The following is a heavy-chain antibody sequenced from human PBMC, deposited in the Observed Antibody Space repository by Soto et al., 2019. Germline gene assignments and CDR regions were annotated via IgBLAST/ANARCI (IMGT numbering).Heavy chain of an antibody. CDR3: ARIPFRSDWHEYYFDY. V-gene: IGHV2-70*01. Sequence: GSGPTLVNPTQTLTLTCTFSGFALNTTAMCVSWISKPPGMALEWLALIDWDDDKYYSASLKTRLTISKDASKNQVVLTMTNLDPVDTAIYYCARIPFRSDWHEYYFDYWGQGSLVTVSS. CDR1: GFALNTTAMC. J-gene: IGHJ4*02. CDR2: IDWDDDK. D-gene: IGHD1-1*01.